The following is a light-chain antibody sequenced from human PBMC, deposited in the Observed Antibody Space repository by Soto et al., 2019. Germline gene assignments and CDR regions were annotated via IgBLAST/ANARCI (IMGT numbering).Light chain of an antibody. CDR1: QRINNNF. Sequence: EVVLTQSPGTLSLSPGERATLSCRASQRINNNFLAWYQQKPGQAPRLLIYGASSRATGIPDRFTGSGSGTDFTLTISRLEPEDFAVSYCQQYGISPGFTFGPGTKVDIK. CDR3: QQYGISPGFT. J-gene: IGKJ3*01. V-gene: IGKV3-20*01. CDR2: GAS.